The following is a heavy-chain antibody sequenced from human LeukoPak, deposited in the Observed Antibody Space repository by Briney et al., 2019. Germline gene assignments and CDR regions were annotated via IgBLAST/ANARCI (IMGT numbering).Heavy chain of an antibody. V-gene: IGHV1-69*05. CDR1: GGTFSSYA. Sequence: SVKVSCKASGGTFSSYAISWVRQAPGQGLEWMGGIIPIFGTANYAQKFQGRVTITTDESTSTAYMELSSLRSEDTAVYYCARAPRSYALYSGSYWSAFDIWGQGTMVTVSS. CDR2: IIPIFGTA. D-gene: IGHD1-26*01. J-gene: IGHJ3*02. CDR3: ARAPRSYALYSGSYWSAFDI.